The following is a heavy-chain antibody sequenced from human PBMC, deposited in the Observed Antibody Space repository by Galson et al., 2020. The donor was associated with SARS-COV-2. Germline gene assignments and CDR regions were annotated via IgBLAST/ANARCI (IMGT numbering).Heavy chain of an antibody. CDR2: ISKDASDE. J-gene: IGHJ3*01. D-gene: IGHD6-19*01. Sequence: GGSLRLSCAGSGFTFSMYRMHWVRQAPGKGLEWVAVISKDASDEDYEDSVKGRFTISRDNSKNTLFLQMTSLKHEDTSVYYCARERAGSGAFDLWGQGTVVAVSS. V-gene: IGHV3-30*01. CDR3: ARERAGSGAFDL. CDR1: GFTFSMYR.